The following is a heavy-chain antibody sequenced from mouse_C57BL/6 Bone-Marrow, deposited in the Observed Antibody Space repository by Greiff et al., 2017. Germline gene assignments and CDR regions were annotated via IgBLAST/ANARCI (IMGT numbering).Heavy chain of an antibody. Sequence: EVQLQESGGGLVKPGGSLKLSCAASGFTFSSYTMSWVRQTPEKRLEWVATISGGGGNTYYPDSVKGRFTISRDNAKNTLYLQMSSLRSEDTALYYCARQGYYGSSLFDYWGQGTTLTVSS. CDR1: GFTFSSYT. D-gene: IGHD1-1*01. CDR2: ISGGGGNT. V-gene: IGHV5-9*01. J-gene: IGHJ2*01. CDR3: ARQGYYGSSLFDY.